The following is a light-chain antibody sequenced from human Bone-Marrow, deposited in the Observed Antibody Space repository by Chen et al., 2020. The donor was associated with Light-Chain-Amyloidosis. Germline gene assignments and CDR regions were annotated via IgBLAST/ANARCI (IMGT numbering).Light chain of an antibody. Sequence: EIVLTQSPATLALSPGERPTLSCRASQSVSSYLAWYQQKPGQAPRLLIYDASNRATGIPARFSGSGSGTAFTLTIRSLEPEDFAVYFCQQRSNWPPVTFGGGPKVELK. CDR1: QSVSSY. V-gene: IGKV3-11*01. CDR3: QQRSNWPPVT. J-gene: IGKJ4*01. CDR2: DAS.